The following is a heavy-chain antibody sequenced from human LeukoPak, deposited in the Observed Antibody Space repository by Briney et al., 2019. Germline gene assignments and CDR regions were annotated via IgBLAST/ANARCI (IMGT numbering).Heavy chain of an antibody. D-gene: IGHD2-8*01. Sequence: ASVKVSCKASGYTFTGKYMHWVRQAPGQGLEWMGWINPNSGDTKYAQKFQGRVTMTRDTSISTAYMELTRLRSDDTAVYYCARGGLRVMVYRLYYMDVWGKGTTVTVSS. J-gene: IGHJ6*03. CDR1: GYTFTGKY. CDR2: INPNSGDT. CDR3: ARGGLRVMVYRLYYMDV. V-gene: IGHV1-2*02.